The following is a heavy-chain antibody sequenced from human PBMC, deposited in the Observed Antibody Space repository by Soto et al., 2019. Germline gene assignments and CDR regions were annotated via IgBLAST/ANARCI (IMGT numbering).Heavy chain of an antibody. D-gene: IGHD3-3*01. J-gene: IGHJ6*02. Sequence: SETLSLTCTVSGGSVSSGSYYWSWIRQPPGKGLEWIGYIYYSGSTNYNPSLKSRVTISVDTSKNQFSLKLSSVTAADTAVYYCARGTTIFGVVSKAPPPLGMDVWGQGTTVTVSS. CDR2: IYYSGST. CDR3: ARGTTIFGVVSKAPPPLGMDV. V-gene: IGHV4-61*01. CDR1: GGSVSSGSYY.